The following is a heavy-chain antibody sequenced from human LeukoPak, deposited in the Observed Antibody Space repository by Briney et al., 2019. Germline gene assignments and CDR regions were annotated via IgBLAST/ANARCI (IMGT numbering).Heavy chain of an antibody. V-gene: IGHV1-18*01. CDR2: ISAYNGNT. D-gene: IGHD2-2*02. Sequence: ASVKVSCKASGYTFTSYGSSWVRQAPGQGLEWMGWISAYNGNTYFAQNLQGRVTMTTDTSTSTAYMELRSLRSDDTAVYYCAREEYCNSTTCYKAFDIWGQGTMVTVSS. J-gene: IGHJ3*02. CDR1: GYTFTSYG. CDR3: AREEYCNSTTCYKAFDI.